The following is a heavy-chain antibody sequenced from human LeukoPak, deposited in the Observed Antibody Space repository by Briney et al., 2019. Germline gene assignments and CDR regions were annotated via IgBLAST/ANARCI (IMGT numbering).Heavy chain of an antibody. Sequence: SQTLSLTCTVSGDSMSRYYWNWIWQPPGKGLEWIGYISNTGGTNYNPSLKSRVAMSLDMSQNQFSLRLRYLTAADTAVYYCASAQWLLSPFDYWGQGTLVTVSS. CDR3: ASAQWLLSPFDY. CDR1: GDSMSRYY. V-gene: IGHV4-59*08. CDR2: ISNTGGT. D-gene: IGHD6-19*01. J-gene: IGHJ4*02.